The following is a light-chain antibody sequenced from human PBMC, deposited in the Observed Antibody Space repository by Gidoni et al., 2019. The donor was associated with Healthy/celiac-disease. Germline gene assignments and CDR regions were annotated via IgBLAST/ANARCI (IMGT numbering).Light chain of an antibody. CDR2: DAS. V-gene: IGKV3-11*01. J-gene: IGKJ1*01. CDR3: QQRSNWPRT. CDR1: QSVSSY. Sequence: EIVLTQSPATLSLSPGARATLSCRASQSVSSYLAWYQQKPGQAPRLLIYDASNRATGIPARFRGSGSGTDFTLTISSLEPDDFAVYYCQQRSNWPRTFGQGTKVEIK.